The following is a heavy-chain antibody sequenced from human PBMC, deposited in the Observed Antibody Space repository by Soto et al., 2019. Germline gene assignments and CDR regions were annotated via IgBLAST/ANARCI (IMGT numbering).Heavy chain of an antibody. D-gene: IGHD6-6*01. Sequence: XETLSLTCSVYGGSFSGYYWSWIRQPPGKGLDWIGEINHSGSTNYNPSLKSRVTISVDTSKNQFSLKLSSVTAADTAVYYCARGRRSSIAARVRFDYWGQGPLVTVSS. CDR1: GGSFSGYY. V-gene: IGHV4-34*01. CDR2: INHSGST. CDR3: ARGRRSSIAARVRFDY. J-gene: IGHJ4*02.